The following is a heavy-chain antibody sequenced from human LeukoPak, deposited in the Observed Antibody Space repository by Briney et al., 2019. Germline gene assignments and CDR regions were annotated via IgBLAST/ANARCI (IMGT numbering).Heavy chain of an antibody. CDR2: IYYSGST. J-gene: IGHJ5*02. CDR1: GGSISSGGYY. CDR3: ARGNTGYCSGGSCYPPPFDP. D-gene: IGHD2-15*01. Sequence: SQTLSLTCTVSGGSISSGGYYWSWIRQHPGKGLEWIGYIYYSGSTYYNPSLKNRVTISVDTSKNQFSLKLSSVTAADTAVYYCARGNTGYCSGGSCYPPPFDPWGQGTLVTVSS. V-gene: IGHV4-31*03.